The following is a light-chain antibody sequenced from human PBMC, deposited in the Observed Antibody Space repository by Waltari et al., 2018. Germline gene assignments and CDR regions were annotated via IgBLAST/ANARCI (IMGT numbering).Light chain of an antibody. V-gene: IGLV4-69*01. Sequence: QLVLTQSPSASASLGASVKLTCTLDSGHSSNIIAWHQQKPEKGPRFLMKVNSDGSQTKGDEIPDRFSGSSSGPGRYLTISSVQSEDEADYYCQTGGHGTWVFGGGTKLTVL. CDR1: SGHSSNI. CDR2: VNSDGSQ. J-gene: IGLJ3*02. CDR3: QTGGHGTWV.